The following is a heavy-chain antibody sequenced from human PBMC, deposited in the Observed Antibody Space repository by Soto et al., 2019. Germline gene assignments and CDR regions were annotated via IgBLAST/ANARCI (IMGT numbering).Heavy chain of an antibody. CDR2: ISSSSSYI. CDR1: GFTFSSYS. D-gene: IGHD3-10*01. J-gene: IGHJ6*03. CDR3: ARARLWSGSYSYYYYYYYIDV. Sequence: EVQLVESGGGLVKPGGSLRLSCAASGFTFSSYSMNWVRQAPGKGLEWVSSISSSSSYIYYADSVKGRFTISRDNAKNSLYLQMNSLRAEDTAVYYCARARLWSGSYSYYYYYYYIDVWGKGTTVTVSS. V-gene: IGHV3-21*01.